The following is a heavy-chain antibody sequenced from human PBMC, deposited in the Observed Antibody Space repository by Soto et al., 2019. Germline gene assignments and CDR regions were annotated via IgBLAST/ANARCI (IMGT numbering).Heavy chain of an antibody. Sequence: QVQLVQSGAEVKKPGSSVKVSCKASGGTFSSYAISWVRQAPGQGLEWMGGIIPIFGTANYAQKFQRRVTITADKSTSTAYMELSSLRSEDTAVYYCASCVGAPNYYYYGMDVWGQGTTVTVSS. CDR3: ASCVGAPNYYYYGMDV. CDR2: IIPIFGTA. J-gene: IGHJ6*02. CDR1: GGTFSSYA. V-gene: IGHV1-69*06. D-gene: IGHD1-26*01.